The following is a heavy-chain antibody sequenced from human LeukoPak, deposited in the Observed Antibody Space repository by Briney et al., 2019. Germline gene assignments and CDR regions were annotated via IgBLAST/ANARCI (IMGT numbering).Heavy chain of an antibody. CDR2: IYWDDDK. CDR1: GFSLSTSGVG. Sequence: SGPTLVNPTQTLTLTCTFSGFSLSTSGVGVGWIRQPPGKALEWLALIYWDDDKRYSPSLKSRLTITKDTSKNQVVLTMTNMDPVDTATYYRAHSHVDTAMVTGDDNWFDPWGQGTLITVSS. V-gene: IGHV2-5*02. D-gene: IGHD5-18*01. J-gene: IGHJ5*02. CDR3: AHSHVDTAMVTGDDNWFDP.